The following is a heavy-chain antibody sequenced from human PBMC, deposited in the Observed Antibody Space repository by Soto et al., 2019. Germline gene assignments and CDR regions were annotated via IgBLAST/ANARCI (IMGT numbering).Heavy chain of an antibody. J-gene: IGHJ5*02. CDR1: GGTFSSYA. V-gene: IGHV1-69*13. D-gene: IGHD3-22*01. Sequence: SVKVSCKASGGTFSSYAISWVRQAPGQGLEWMGGIIPIFGTANYAQKFQGRVTITADESTSTAYMELSSLRSEDTAVYYCARVATMIVQGLNWFDPWGQGTLVTVSS. CDR3: ARVATMIVQGLNWFDP. CDR2: IIPIFGTA.